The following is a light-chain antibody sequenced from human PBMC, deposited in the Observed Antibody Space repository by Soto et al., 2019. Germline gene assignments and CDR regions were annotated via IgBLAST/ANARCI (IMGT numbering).Light chain of an antibody. Sequence: DVVMTQSPLSLPVTLGQPASISCRSSQSLLYSDGNTYLNRFHQRPGQSPRRLIYKVSDRDSGVPDRFSGSGSGTDFTLKISRVEAEDVGVYYCMQGTHRPLTFGGGTTVEIK. CDR2: KVS. V-gene: IGKV2-30*01. CDR3: MQGTHRPLT. J-gene: IGKJ4*01. CDR1: QSLLYSDGNTY.